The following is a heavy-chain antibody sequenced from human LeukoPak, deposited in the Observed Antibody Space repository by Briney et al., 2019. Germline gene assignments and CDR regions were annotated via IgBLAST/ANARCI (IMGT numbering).Heavy chain of an antibody. CDR2: ISYDGSIN. CDR1: GFNFNSYA. CDR3: ARDRRYCGGGSCYFDYFFDY. Sequence: GGSLRLSCAASGFNFNSYAVHWVRQAPGKGLEWVAVISYDGSINFYAASVKGRFTISRDNSKNTLYLQMNSLRAEDSALYFCARDRRYCGGGSCYFDYFFDYWGQGTLVTVSS. V-gene: IGHV3-30-3*01. J-gene: IGHJ4*02. D-gene: IGHD2-15*01.